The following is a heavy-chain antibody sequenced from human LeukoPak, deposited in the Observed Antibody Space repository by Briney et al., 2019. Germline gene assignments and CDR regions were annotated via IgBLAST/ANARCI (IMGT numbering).Heavy chain of an antibody. V-gene: IGHV3-11*04. CDR2: ITGSGYTQ. J-gene: IGHJ4*02. CDR3: AREGTGVLDY. Sequence: GGSLRLSCAGPGFTFSDYYFSWVRQAPGKGLEWVSYITGSGYTQYYADSVKGRFTISRDNAKNSLYLQMNSLRVEDTAVYYCAREGTGVLDYWGQGTLVTVSS. D-gene: IGHD3-10*01. CDR1: GFTFSDYY.